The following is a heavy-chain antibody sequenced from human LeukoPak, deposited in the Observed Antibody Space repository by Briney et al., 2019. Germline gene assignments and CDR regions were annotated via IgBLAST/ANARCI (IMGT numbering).Heavy chain of an antibody. V-gene: IGHV3-23*01. J-gene: IGHJ4*02. CDR2: ISGSGGST. CDR1: GFTFSSYA. CDR3: ARGYDSSGYHY. D-gene: IGHD3-22*01. Sequence: GGSLRLSCAASGFTFSSYAMSWVRQAPGKGLEWVSAISGSGGSTYYADSVKGRFTISRDNSKNTLYLQMNSLRSEDTAVYYCARGYDSSGYHYWGQGTLVTVSS.